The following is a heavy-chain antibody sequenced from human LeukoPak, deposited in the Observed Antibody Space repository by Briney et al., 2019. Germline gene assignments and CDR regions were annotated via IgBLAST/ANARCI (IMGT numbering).Heavy chain of an antibody. V-gene: IGHV3-23*01. D-gene: IGHD3-16*01. CDR2: ISGSGGST. J-gene: IGHJ4*02. Sequence: GGSLRLSCAASGFTFSSYAMSWVRQAPGKGLEWVSAISGSGGSTYYADSVKGRFTISRDDSKNTLNLQMNSLRPEDTAVYYCARDSPYHDYWGQGSLVTVSS. CDR3: ARDSPYHDY. CDR1: GFTFSSYA.